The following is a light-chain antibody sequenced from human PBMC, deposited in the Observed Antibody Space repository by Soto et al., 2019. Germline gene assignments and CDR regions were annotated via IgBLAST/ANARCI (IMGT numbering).Light chain of an antibody. CDR1: QSVSSRF. J-gene: IGKJ5*01. V-gene: IGKV3-20*01. CDR2: AAS. Sequence: EVVLTLSPGTLALSPGERATLSCRASQSVSSRFLAWYQQRPGQATRLLIYAASTRATGIPDRFSGSGSGTDFTLTIGRLEPEDFAVYYCQQYGSSPPGTFGQGTRLEVK. CDR3: QQYGSSPPGT.